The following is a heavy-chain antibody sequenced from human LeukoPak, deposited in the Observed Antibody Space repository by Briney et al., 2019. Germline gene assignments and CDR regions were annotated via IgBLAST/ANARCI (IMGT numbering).Heavy chain of an antibody. J-gene: IGHJ6*02. Sequence: PSETLSLTCTVSGGSITTYFWSWLRQPPGKGLEWIGEINHSGSTNYNPSLKSRVTISVDTSKNQFSLKLSSVTAADTAVYYCARAWLKRRILKNDYYYYGMDVWGQGTTVTVSS. CDR2: INHSGST. CDR3: ARAWLKRRILKNDYYYYGMDV. CDR1: GGSITTYF. V-gene: IGHV4-34*01. D-gene: IGHD3-22*01.